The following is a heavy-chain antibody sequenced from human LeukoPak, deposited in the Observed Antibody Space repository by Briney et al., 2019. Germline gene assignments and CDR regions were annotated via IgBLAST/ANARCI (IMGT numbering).Heavy chain of an antibody. CDR1: GYSFTSYW. Sequence: GESLKISCKGSGYSFTSYWIGWVRQMPGKGLEWMGIIYPGDSDTRYSPSFQGQVTISADKSISTPYLQWSSLKASDTAMYYCARLGAYCSSTSCYTKAPTGFDPWGQGTLVTVSS. V-gene: IGHV5-51*01. CDR3: ARLGAYCSSTSCYTKAPTGFDP. J-gene: IGHJ5*02. CDR2: IYPGDSDT. D-gene: IGHD2-2*02.